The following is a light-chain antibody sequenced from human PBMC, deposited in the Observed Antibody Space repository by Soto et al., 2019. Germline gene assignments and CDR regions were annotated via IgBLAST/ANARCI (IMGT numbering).Light chain of an antibody. CDR2: DAS. Sequence: DIQMTQSPSALSASLGDRVTITCRASHSIGTWLAWYHQRPGKAPKLLIYDASSLGSGVPSRFSGGGSGTEFTLTISSLQPDDFGTYYCHQYKSYTPYTIGQGTKVEIK. J-gene: IGKJ2*01. CDR1: HSIGTW. CDR3: HQYKSYTPYT. V-gene: IGKV1-5*01.